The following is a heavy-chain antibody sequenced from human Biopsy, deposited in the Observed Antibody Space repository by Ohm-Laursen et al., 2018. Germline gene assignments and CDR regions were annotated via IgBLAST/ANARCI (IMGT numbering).Heavy chain of an antibody. V-gene: IGHV1-18*01. D-gene: IGHD3-3*01. CDR3: AREGTSVTFFGKISDYYFDF. CDR2: ISVKTGNT. J-gene: IGHJ4*02. CDR1: GYTFTNYA. Sequence: VASVKVSCKASGYTFTNYAINWVRQAPGQGLEWLGGISVKTGNTNYTQKLQGRVTMTTDTSTNTAYMELRSLRSDDTALYYCAREGTSVTFFGKISDYYFDFWGPGTVVTVSS.